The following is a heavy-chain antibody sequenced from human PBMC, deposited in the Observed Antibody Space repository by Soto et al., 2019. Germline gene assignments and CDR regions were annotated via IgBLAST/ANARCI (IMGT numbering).Heavy chain of an antibody. CDR2: ISWNSGSI. Sequence: PGRAPTGFSAASGFTFDHYAMHWVRQAPGKGLEWVSGISWNSGSIGYADSVKGRFTISRDNAKNSLYMQMNSLRAEATALYYCAKDRGLARVNWLFGYWRQVNPFTV. CDR1: GFTFDHYA. V-gene: IGHV3-9*01. CDR3: AKDRGLARVNWLFGY. D-gene: IGHD5-12*01. J-gene: IGHJ4*02.